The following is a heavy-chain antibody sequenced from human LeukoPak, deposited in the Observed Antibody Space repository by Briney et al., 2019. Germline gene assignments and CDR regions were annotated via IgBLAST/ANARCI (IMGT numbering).Heavy chain of an antibody. D-gene: IGHD3-10*01. V-gene: IGHV1-2*04. CDR1: GYTFTGYY. J-gene: IGHJ6*02. CDR2: INPNSGGT. CDR3: ARECVTMVRGVIISRYYYGMDV. Sequence: ASVKVSCKASGYTFTGYYMHWVRQAPGQGLEWMGWINPNSGGTNYAQKFQGWVTMTRDTSISTAYMELSRLGSDDTAVYYCARECVTMVRGVIISRYYYGMDVWGQGTTVTVSS.